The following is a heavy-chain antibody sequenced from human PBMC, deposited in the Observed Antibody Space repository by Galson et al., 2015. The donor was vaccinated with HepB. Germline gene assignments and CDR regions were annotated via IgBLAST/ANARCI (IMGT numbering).Heavy chain of an antibody. D-gene: IGHD3-22*01. Sequence: SLRLSCAASGFTFSSYAMHWVRQAPGKGLEWVAVISYDGSNKYYADSVKGRFTISRDNSKNTLYLQMNSLRAEDTAVYYCARDLYYYDSSGAVDIWGQGTMVTVSS. CDR2: ISYDGSNK. V-gene: IGHV3-30-3*01. J-gene: IGHJ3*02. CDR3: ARDLYYYDSSGAVDI. CDR1: GFTFSSYA.